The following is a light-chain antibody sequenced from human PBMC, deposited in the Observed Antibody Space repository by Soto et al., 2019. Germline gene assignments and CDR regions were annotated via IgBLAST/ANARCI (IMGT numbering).Light chain of an antibody. J-gene: IGKJ5*01. CDR3: QQSFTPLS. Sequence: DVQMTQSPSSLSASVGDRVSITCRASQTVSSYLNWYQQKPGTVPKLLIYATSNLQSGVPSRFSGRGFGTDFTLTISSLQPEDFATYYCQQSFTPLSFGQGTRLEIK. CDR2: ATS. V-gene: IGKV1-39*01. CDR1: QTVSSY.